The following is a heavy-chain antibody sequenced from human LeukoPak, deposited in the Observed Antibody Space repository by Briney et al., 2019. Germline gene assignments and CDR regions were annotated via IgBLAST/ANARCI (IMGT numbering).Heavy chain of an antibody. CDR1: GGSISSGGYY. D-gene: IGHD3-22*01. CDR3: ARAYYYDSSGYYCLFDY. CDR2: IYYSGST. J-gene: IGHJ4*02. Sequence: PSQTLSLTCTVSGGSISSGGYYWSWIRQHPGKGLEWIGYIYYSGSTYYNPSLKSRVTISVDTPKNQFSLKLSSVTAADTAVYYCARAYYYDSSGYYCLFDYWGQGTLVTVSS. V-gene: IGHV4-31*03.